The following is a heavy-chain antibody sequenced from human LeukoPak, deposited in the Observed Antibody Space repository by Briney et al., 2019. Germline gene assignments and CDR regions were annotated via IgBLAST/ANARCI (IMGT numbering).Heavy chain of an antibody. V-gene: IGHV4-61*08. CDR3: ARQRADRIFGVVMGFGLDY. Sequence: SETLSLTCTVSGGSISSGDYYWSWLRQPPGKGLEWIGYIYYTGSANYNPSLKSRVTMSVDTSKNQFSLKLSSVTAADTAVYYCARQRADRIFGVVMGFGLDYWGRGTLVTVSS. J-gene: IGHJ4*02. CDR1: GGSISSGDYY. CDR2: IYYTGSA. D-gene: IGHD3-3*02.